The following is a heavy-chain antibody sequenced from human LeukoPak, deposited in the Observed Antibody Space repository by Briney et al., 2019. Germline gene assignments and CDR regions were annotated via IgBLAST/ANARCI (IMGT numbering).Heavy chain of an antibody. J-gene: IGHJ5*02. CDR1: GYTFTGYY. D-gene: IGHD5-12*01. Sequence: ASVKVSCKASGYTFTGYYLHWVRQAPGQGLEWMGIINPSGGSTNYAQKFQGRVTMTRDTSTSTVYMELSSLRSEDTAVYYCAREHSGYDSWGQGTLLTVSS. V-gene: IGHV1-46*01. CDR3: AREHSGYDS. CDR2: INPSGGST.